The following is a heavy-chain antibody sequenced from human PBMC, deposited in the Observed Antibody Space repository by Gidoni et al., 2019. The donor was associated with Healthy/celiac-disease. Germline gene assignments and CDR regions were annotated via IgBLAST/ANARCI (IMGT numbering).Heavy chain of an antibody. J-gene: IGHJ5*02. CDR3: ARMGRRPLARITMVRGDNWFDP. CDR2: INHSGST. CDR1: GGSFSGYY. V-gene: IGHV4-34*01. Sequence: QVQLQQWGAGLLKPSETLSLTCAVYGGSFSGYYWRWIRQPPGKGLEWIGEINHSGSTNYNPSLKSRVTISVDTSKNQFSLKLSSVTAADTAVYYCARMGRRPLARITMVRGDNWFDPWGQGTLVTVSS. D-gene: IGHD3-10*01.